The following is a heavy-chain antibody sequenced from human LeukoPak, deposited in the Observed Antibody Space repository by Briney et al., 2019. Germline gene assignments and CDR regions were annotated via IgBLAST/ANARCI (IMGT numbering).Heavy chain of an antibody. D-gene: IGHD3-22*01. V-gene: IGHV3-7*01. CDR1: GFRFSDYW. J-gene: IGHJ4*02. CDR2: IATDGSEK. CDR3: TRDLNHDSSG. Sequence: GGSLRLSCAASGFRFSDYWMTLVRQAPGKGLECVANIATDGSEKYYPDSVKGRFTISGDNAKNLLYLQMNSVRVEDTAVYYCTRDLNHDSSGWGQGTLVTVSS.